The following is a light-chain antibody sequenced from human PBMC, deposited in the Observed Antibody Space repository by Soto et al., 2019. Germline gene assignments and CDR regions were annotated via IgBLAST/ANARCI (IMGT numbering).Light chain of an antibody. V-gene: IGLV2-14*01. J-gene: IGLJ1*01. CDR3: SSYPSSSTLYV. Sequence: QSVLTQPASVSGSPGQSITISCTGTSSDVGGYNYVSSYQQHPGKAPKLMIYEVSNRPSGVSNRFSGSKSGNTASLTISGLQAEDEADYYCSSYPSSSTLYVFGTGTKVTVL. CDR2: EVS. CDR1: SSDVGGYNY.